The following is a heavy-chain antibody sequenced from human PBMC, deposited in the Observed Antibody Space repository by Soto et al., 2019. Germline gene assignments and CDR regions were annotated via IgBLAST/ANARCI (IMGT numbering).Heavy chain of an antibody. CDR2: IIPIFGTA. CDR1: GVTFSKFI. V-gene: IGHV1-69*01. J-gene: IGHJ6*02. Sequence: QVQLEQSGGEVKKPGSSVKVSCKASGVTFSKFIMTWVRQAPGLGLEWVGGIIPIFGTANYAQKFQGRVTITADESTSTSYLQVINLRSEDTAVYYCAKVRYSSPMGYYYGMDVWGQATAVTVSS. D-gene: IGHD6-19*01. CDR3: AKVRYSSPMGYYYGMDV.